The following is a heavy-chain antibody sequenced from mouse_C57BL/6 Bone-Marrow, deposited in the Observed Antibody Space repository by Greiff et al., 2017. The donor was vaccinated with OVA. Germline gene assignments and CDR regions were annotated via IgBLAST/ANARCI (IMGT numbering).Heavy chain of an antibody. CDR2: INPSSGYT. CDR3: ARGDGNWVAY. V-gene: IGHV1-4*01. J-gene: IGHJ3*01. CDR1: GYTFTSYT. D-gene: IGHD2-1*01. Sequence: VQLVESGAELARPGASVKMSCKASGYTFTSYTMHWVKQRPGQGLEWIGYINPSSGYTKYNQKFKDKATLTADKSSSTAYMQLSSLTSEDSAVYYCARGDGNWVAYWGQGTRVTVSA.